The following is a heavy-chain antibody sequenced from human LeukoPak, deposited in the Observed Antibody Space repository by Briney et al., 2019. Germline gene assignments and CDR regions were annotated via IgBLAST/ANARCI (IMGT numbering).Heavy chain of an antibody. D-gene: IGHD3-3*01. Sequence: PGESLKISCKGSGYRFTSHWIGWVRQLPGKGLEWMGIVYPGDSDTTYSPSFQGQVTLSADKSINFAYLQWSSLKASETRRYYCARRQKSGHGGYDAVDIWGQGTMVTVSS. J-gene: IGHJ3*02. CDR1: GYRFTSHW. CDR2: VYPGDSDT. V-gene: IGHV5-51*01. CDR3: ARRQKSGHGGYDAVDI.